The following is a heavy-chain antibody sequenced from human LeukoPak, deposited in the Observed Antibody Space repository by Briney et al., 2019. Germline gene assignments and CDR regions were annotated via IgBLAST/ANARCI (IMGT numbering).Heavy chain of an antibody. J-gene: IGHJ5*02. Sequence: SETLSLTCTVCGGSISIYYWSWIRQPQGKGLEWIGYIYYSGSTNYNPSLKSRVTISVDTSKNQFSLKLSSVTAADTAVYYCARELARKEMATIRRWFDPWGQGTLVTVSS. CDR1: GGSISIYY. CDR2: IYYSGST. D-gene: IGHD5-24*01. V-gene: IGHV4-59*01. CDR3: ARELARKEMATIRRWFDP.